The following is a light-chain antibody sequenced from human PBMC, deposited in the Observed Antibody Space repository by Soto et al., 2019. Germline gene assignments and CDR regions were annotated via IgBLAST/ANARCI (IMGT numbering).Light chain of an antibody. CDR2: GAS. V-gene: IGKV3-15*01. Sequence: EIVMTQSPATLSVSPGERATLSCRASQSVSSNLAWYQQKPGQAPRLLIYGASTRATGIPARFSGSGSGTEFTLTISSLQSEDFAVYYCQQYNKWHTFCQGTRLEIK. CDR3: QQYNKWHT. CDR1: QSVSSN. J-gene: IGKJ5*01.